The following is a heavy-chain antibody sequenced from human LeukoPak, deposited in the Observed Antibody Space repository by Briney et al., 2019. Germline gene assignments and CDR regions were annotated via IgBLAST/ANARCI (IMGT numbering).Heavy chain of an antibody. CDR3: ARLTSGWLQNNWLDS. CDR1: GYTFTSYY. V-gene: IGHV1-46*01. Sequence: GASVKVSCKASGYTFTSYYMHWVRQAPGQGLEWMGIINPSGGSTSYAQKFQGRVTITRNTSISTAYMELSSLRSEDTAVYYCARLTSGWLQNNWLDSWGQGTLVTVSS. CDR2: INPSGGST. D-gene: IGHD6-19*01. J-gene: IGHJ5*01.